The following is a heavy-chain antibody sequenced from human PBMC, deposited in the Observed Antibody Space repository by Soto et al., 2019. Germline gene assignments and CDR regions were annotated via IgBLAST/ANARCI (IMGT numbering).Heavy chain of an antibody. D-gene: IGHD3-16*01. V-gene: IGHV3-30-3*01. J-gene: IGHJ3*02. CDR1: GFTFSSYA. CDR2: ISYDGSNK. CDR3: ARDLLGESSPPLDI. Sequence: LRLCCAASGFTFSSYAMHGVRQAPGKGLEWVAVISYDGSNKYYADSVKGRFTISRDNSKNTLYLQMNSLRAEDTAVYYCARDLLGESSPPLDIWGQGTMVTVSS.